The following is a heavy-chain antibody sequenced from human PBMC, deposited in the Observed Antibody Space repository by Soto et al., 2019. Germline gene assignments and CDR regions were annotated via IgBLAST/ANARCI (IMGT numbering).Heavy chain of an antibody. D-gene: IGHD3-10*01. CDR2: INSGGSNI. CDR1: GFPFTDHY. V-gene: IGHV3-11*01. CDR3: ARDMRGAN. Sequence: QVQLVESGGGLVKPGGSLRLSCTASGFPFTDHYMTWIRQAPGKGLEWVSYINSGGSNIYYADSVRGRFPISRDNAKNSVYLQMSSLRAEDTAIYYCARDMRGANWGQGTLVIVSS. J-gene: IGHJ4*02.